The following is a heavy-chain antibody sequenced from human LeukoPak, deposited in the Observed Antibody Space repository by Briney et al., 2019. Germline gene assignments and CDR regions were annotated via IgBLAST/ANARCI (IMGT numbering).Heavy chain of an antibody. Sequence: GGSLGLLCGACGFTFEDCAMQGARRARGRGREEGSGISWNSSSLGYADSVKGRFTLSRDNAKNSLYLQMTSLRAEDTALYHCAKDSRIAAAGPLDYWGQGTLVTVSS. V-gene: IGHV3-9*01. CDR1: GFTFEDCA. D-gene: IGHD6-13*01. CDR3: AKDSRIAAAGPLDY. J-gene: IGHJ4*02. CDR2: ISWNSSSL.